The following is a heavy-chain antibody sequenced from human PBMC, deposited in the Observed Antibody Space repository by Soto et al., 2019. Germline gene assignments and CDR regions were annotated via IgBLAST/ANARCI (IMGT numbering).Heavy chain of an antibody. Sequence: ASVKVSCKVSGGTFSSYRFSWVRQAPGQGLEWMGGITPVFGTPDYAQKFQGRVTVTADRSTNTAYMELSRLTSEDTAVYYCARDLPSLEVRSYGMDVWRQGTTVTVSS. CDR3: ARDLPSLEVRSYGMDV. CDR1: GGTFSSYR. J-gene: IGHJ6*02. D-gene: IGHD3-10*01. V-gene: IGHV1-69*06. CDR2: ITPVFGTP.